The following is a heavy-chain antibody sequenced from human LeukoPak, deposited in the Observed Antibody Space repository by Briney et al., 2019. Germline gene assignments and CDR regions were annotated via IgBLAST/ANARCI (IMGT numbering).Heavy chain of an antibody. CDR1: GFTFSSYS. CDR2: ISSSSSTI. D-gene: IGHD3-9*01. Sequence: GGSLRLSCAASGFTFSSYSMNWVRQAPGKGLEWGSYISSSSSTIYYADSVKGRFTISRDNAKNSLYLQMNSLRAEDTAVYYCASPAERYFDWSYYYGMDVWGQGTTVTVSS. CDR3: ASPAERYFDWSYYYGMDV. V-gene: IGHV3-48*01. J-gene: IGHJ6*02.